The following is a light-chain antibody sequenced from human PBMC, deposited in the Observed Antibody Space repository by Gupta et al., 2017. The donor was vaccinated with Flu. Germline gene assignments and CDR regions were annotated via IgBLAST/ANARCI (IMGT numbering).Light chain of an antibody. Sequence: DIQMTQSPSSLSASVGDRVTITCQASQDISNYLNWYQQKPGKAPKLLIYDASNLETGVPSRFSGSGSGTDFTVTISSLQPEDIATFYCQQYDNLLQTFGGGTKVEIK. CDR3: QQYDNLLQT. CDR1: QDISNY. CDR2: DAS. V-gene: IGKV1-33*01. J-gene: IGKJ4*01.